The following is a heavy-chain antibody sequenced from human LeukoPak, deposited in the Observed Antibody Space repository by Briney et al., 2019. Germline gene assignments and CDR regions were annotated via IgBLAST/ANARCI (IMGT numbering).Heavy chain of an antibody. V-gene: IGHV1-18*01. CDR2: VSAYNGNT. D-gene: IGHD3-22*01. Sequence: GASVKVSCKASGYTFTSYGISWVRQAPGQGLEWMGRVSAYNGNTNYAQKLQGRVTMTTDTSTSTAYMELRSLRSDDTAVYYCARASRLYYDSSGYYSYFDYWGQGTLVTVPS. J-gene: IGHJ4*02. CDR1: GYTFTSYG. CDR3: ARASRLYYDSSGYYSYFDY.